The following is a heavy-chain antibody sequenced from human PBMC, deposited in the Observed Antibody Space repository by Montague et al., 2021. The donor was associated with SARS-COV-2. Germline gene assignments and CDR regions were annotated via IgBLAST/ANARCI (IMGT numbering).Heavy chain of an antibody. CDR1: GFSLSTSGVG. V-gene: IGHV2-5*01. CDR2: IYWNDDK. CDR3: ARRRSEGDVWSGYNWFDP. J-gene: IGHJ5*02. D-gene: IGHD3-3*01. Sequence: PALEKPTQTLTLTCRFSGFSLSTSGVGVAWIRQPPRKALEWLAVIYWNDDKRYSPSLKNRLTVTKDTSKNEVILTMTNMDPVDTATYYCARRRSEGDVWSGYNWFDPWGQGTLVTVSS.